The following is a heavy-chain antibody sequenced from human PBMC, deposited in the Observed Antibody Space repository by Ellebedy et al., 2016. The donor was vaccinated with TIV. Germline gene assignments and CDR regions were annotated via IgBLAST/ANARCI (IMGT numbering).Heavy chain of an antibody. CDR1: GFTLGRYW. V-gene: IGHV3-74*01. CDR3: ARDRGDYSISGP. Sequence: GGSLRLSXVASGFTLGRYWMHWVRQAPGNKLVWVSRIKSDGSGTTYADSVKGRFTTSRDNARNTLYLQMNSLRGEDTAVYFCARDRGDYSISGPWGQGTLVTVSS. D-gene: IGHD4-11*01. J-gene: IGHJ5*02. CDR2: IKSDGSGT.